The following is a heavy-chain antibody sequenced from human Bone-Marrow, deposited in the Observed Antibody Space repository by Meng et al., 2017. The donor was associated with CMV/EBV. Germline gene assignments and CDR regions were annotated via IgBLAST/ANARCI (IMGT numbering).Heavy chain of an antibody. CDR2: IKQDGSLT. V-gene: IGHV3-7*01. J-gene: IGHJ5*02. D-gene: IGHD3-10*01. Sequence: GESLKISCVASGFIFSDYWMTWVRQAPGKGLEWVATIKQDGSLTFFVDSVKGRFTMSRDNAKNSMYLHLDTVTAEDTALYYCARERYYGSGSYSCWFDPWGQGTLVTVSS. CDR1: GFIFSDYW. CDR3: ARERYYGSGSYSCWFDP.